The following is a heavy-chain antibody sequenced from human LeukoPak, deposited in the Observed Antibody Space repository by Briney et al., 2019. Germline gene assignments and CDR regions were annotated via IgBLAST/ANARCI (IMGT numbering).Heavy chain of an antibody. CDR3: ARVKRCLDY. V-gene: IGHV4-34*01. CDR1: GGSFSGYY. D-gene: IGHD4/OR15-4a*01. CDR2: INHSGST. J-gene: IGHJ4*02. Sequence: SETLSLTCAVYGGSFSGYYWSWIRQPPGKGLEWIGEINHSGSTNYNPSLKSRVTISVDTSKNQFSLKLSSVTAADTAAYYCARVKRCLDYWGQGTLVTVSS.